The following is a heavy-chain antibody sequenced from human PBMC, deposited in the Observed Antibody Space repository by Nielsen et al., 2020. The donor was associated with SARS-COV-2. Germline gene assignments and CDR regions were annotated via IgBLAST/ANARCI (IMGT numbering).Heavy chain of an antibody. V-gene: IGHV4-34*01. D-gene: IGHD6-19*01. J-gene: IGHJ4*02. CDR2: INHSGST. Sequence: SETLSLTCAVYGGSLSGYYWSWIRQPPGKGLEWIGEINHSGSTNYNPSLKSRVTISVDTSKNQFSLKLSPVTAADTAVYYCARGRVAAPGDYWGQGTLVTVSS. CDR1: GGSLSGYY. CDR3: ARGRVAAPGDY.